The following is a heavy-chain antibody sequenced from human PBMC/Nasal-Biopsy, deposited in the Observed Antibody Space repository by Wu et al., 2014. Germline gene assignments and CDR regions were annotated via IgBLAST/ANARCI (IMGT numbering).Heavy chain of an antibody. CDR3: ARDNAYISGWNAMDP. J-gene: IGHJ5*02. D-gene: IGHD6-19*01. Sequence: VKVSCKASGYTFISYGISWVRQAPGQGLEWVGWTSDYSGTTKYARKFQGRVTMTTDTSTSTAYMELRSLTSDDTAVYYCARDNAYISGWNAMDPWGRGNPGHRLL. V-gene: IGHV1-18*01. CDR2: TSDYSGTT. CDR1: GYTFISYG.